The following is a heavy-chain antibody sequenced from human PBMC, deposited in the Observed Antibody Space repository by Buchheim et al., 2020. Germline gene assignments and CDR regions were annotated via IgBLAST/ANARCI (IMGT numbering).Heavy chain of an antibody. D-gene: IGHD4-11*01. J-gene: IGHJ5*02. CDR1: GYTFTGNY. V-gene: IGHV1-2*02. Sequence: QVQLLQSGAEVKKPGASVKVSCKASGYTFTGNYVHWVRQAPGQGLEWMGWIKPNSGATNYAQKYQGRVTMTRDTSISTAYMELTRLRSDDTAVYYCASRLDYNSYWFGPWGQGTL. CDR2: IKPNSGAT. CDR3: ASRLDYNSYWFGP.